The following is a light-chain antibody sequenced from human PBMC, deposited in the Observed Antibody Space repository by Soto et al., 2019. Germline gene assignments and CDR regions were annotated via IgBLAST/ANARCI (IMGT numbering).Light chain of an antibody. Sequence: QSVLTQPASVSGSPGQSITISCTGTSSDIGAYKSVSWYQQHPGKAPKLMIYEVRYRPSGVSNRFSGSKSDNTASLTISGLQAEDEADYYCCSYAGSYTVVFGGGTKLTVL. J-gene: IGLJ2*01. CDR2: EVR. CDR1: SSDIGAYKS. V-gene: IGLV2-14*01. CDR3: CSYAGSYTVV.